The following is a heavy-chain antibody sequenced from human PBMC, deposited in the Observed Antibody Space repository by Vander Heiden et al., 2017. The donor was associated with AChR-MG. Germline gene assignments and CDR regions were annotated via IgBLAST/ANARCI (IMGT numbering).Heavy chain of an antibody. CDR1: GYSFTSYW. Sequence: EVQLVQSGAEVKKPGESLKISCKCSGYSFTSYWIGWVRQMPGKGLEWMGIIYPGDSDTRYSPSFQGQVTISADKSISTAYLQWSSLKASDTAMYYCASAYYYDSSGEGAFDIWGQGTMVTVSS. V-gene: IGHV5-51*03. J-gene: IGHJ3*02. D-gene: IGHD3-22*01. CDR3: ASAYYYDSSGEGAFDI. CDR2: IYPGDSDT.